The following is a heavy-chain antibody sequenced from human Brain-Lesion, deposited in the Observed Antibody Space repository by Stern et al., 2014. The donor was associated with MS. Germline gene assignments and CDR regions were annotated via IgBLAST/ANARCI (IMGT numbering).Heavy chain of an antibody. J-gene: IGHJ4*02. Sequence: VPPVESGGAFALSGAPPPPPPPPSPLPSSPSCMPSLPQPPGKRLELVPNLTQDGSEQYHLDSVKDRFTISRVNPHYSFHLSLNSLRAEDTAVYYCATEKTIPRYVDWLCDYWGQGTLDTGSS. CDR3: ATEKTIPRYVDWLCDY. D-gene: IGHD3-9*01. CDR2: LTQDGSEQ. CDR1: PLPSSPSC. V-gene: IGHV3-7*01.